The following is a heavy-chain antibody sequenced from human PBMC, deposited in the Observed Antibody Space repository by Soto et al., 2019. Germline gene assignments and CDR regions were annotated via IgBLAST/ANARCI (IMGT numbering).Heavy chain of an antibody. CDR1: GGSFSGYY. Sequence: LSLTCAVYGGSFSGYYWSWIRQPPGKGLEWIGEINHSGSTNYNPSLKSRVTISVDTSKNQFSLKLSSVTAADTAVYYCARERITMVRGGFYYGMDVWGQGTTVTVSS. D-gene: IGHD3-10*01. J-gene: IGHJ6*02. V-gene: IGHV4-34*01. CDR3: ARERITMVRGGFYYGMDV. CDR2: INHSGST.